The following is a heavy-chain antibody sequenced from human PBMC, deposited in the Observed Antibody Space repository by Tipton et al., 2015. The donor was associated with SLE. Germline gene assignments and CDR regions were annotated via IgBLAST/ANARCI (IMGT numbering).Heavy chain of an antibody. CDR3: ARRVVRLGYFDL. J-gene: IGHJ2*01. V-gene: IGHV4-61*09. CDR1: CGSITSGTYY. CDR2: ISTGGGT. D-gene: IGHD2-15*01. Sequence: LRLSCTVSCGSITSGTYYVTWIRQPAGKGLEWIGHISTGGGTNYRPPLKSRVTITLDESKNHFSLKLTSVTAADTAVYFCARRVVRLGYFDLWGRGTLITVSS.